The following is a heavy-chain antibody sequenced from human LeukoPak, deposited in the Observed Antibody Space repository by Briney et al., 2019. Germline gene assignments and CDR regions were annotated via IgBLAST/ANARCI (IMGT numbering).Heavy chain of an antibody. CDR2: IYYSGST. CDR3: ALGIVRGAFDP. V-gene: IGHV4-31*03. D-gene: IGHD2/OR15-2a*01. J-gene: IGHJ5*02. Sequence: SETLSLTCTVSGGSISSGGYYWSWIRQHPGKGLGWIGYIYYSGSTYYNPSLKSRVTISVDTSKNQFSLKLSSVTAADTAVYYCALGIVRGAFDPWGQGTLVTVSS. CDR1: GGSISSGGYY.